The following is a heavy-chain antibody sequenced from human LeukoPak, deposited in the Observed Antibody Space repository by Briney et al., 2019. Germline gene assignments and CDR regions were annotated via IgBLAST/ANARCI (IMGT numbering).Heavy chain of an antibody. CDR1: GFTFSNYW. Sequence: PGGSLRLSCAASGFTFSNYWMTWVRQAPGKGLEWVANIKQDGSEKYYVDSVKGRFTISRDSAKNSLYLQMNSLRAEDTAVYFCAREGEGFVVGGTGIDYWGQGTLVTVSS. CDR2: IKQDGSEK. D-gene: IGHD1-26*01. CDR3: AREGEGFVVGGTGIDY. J-gene: IGHJ4*02. V-gene: IGHV3-7*01.